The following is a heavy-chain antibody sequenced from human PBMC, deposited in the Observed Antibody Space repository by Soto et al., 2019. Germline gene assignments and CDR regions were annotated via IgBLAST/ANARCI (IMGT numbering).Heavy chain of an antibody. CDR3: ARSRSQSYNRFDP. V-gene: IGHV6-1*01. CDR2: TYYACKCSN. D-gene: IGHD3-16*01. Sequence: PSQTLSLTCAISGDSVSSNSDAWNWIRKSPRRRLEWLRRTYYACKCSNNYAHSVKSRITIHPYTFKNQFSLQLNYVTPHDTAVYYCARSRSQSYNRFDPWGQRTLVAVAS. CDR1: GDSVSSNSDA. J-gene: IGHJ5*02.